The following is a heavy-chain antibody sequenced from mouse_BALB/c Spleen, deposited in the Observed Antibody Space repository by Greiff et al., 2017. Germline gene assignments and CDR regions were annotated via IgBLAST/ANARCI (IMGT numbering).Heavy chain of an antibody. CDR2: ISSGSSTI. CDR3: ARGGYYYGSSIDY. Sequence: EVQLVESGGGLVQPGGSLKLSCAASGFTFSSFGMHWVRQAPEKGLEWVAYISSGSSTIYYADKVKGRFTISRDNPKNTLFLQMTSLRSEDTAMYYCARGGYYYGSSIDYWGQGTTLTVSS. V-gene: IGHV5-17*02. J-gene: IGHJ2*01. CDR1: GFTFSSFG. D-gene: IGHD1-1*01.